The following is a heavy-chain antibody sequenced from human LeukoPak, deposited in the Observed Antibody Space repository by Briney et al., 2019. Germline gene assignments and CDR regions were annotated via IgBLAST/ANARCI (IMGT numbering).Heavy chain of an antibody. V-gene: IGHV3-23*01. J-gene: IGHJ6*02. CDR3: AKSRPYYYGSGSYSGLYGMDV. D-gene: IGHD3-10*01. CDR1: GFTFSSYA. CDR2: ISGSGDTT. Sequence: GGSLRLSCAGSGFTFSSYAMTWVRQAPGKGLEWVSVISGSGDTTYYADSVKGRFTISRDNSKNTLYLQMNSLKAEDTAVYYCAKSRPYYYGSGSYSGLYGMDVWGQGTTVTLFS.